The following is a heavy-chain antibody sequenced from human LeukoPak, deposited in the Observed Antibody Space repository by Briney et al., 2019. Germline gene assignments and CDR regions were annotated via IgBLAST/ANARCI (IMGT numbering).Heavy chain of an antibody. CDR1: GDSVSSNSVA. V-gene: IGHV6-1*01. CDR2: TYFKSKWYN. D-gene: IGHD6-19*01. J-gene: IGHJ5*02. CDR3: AREGYTNGWYQWFDP. Sequence: SQTRSLTCVISGDSVSSNSVAWSWIRQSPSRGLEWLGRTYFKSKWYNHYAGSVKGRITINPDTSKNEFSLQLKSVTPEDAAVYYCAREGYTNGWYQWFDPWGQGTLVTVSS.